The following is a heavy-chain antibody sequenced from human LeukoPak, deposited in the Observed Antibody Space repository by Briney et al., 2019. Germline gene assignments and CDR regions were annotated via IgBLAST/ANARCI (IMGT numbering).Heavy chain of an antibody. V-gene: IGHV3-21*01. J-gene: IGHJ4*02. CDR2: TSSSSSYI. D-gene: IGHD1-26*01. Sequence: GGSLRLSCVASGFSFSSYWMSWVRQAPGKGLEWVSSTSSSSSYIYYADSVKGRFTISRDNAKNSLYLQMNSLRAEDTAVYYCARQREGNFDYWGQGTLVTVSS. CDR1: GFSFSSYW. CDR3: ARQREGNFDY.